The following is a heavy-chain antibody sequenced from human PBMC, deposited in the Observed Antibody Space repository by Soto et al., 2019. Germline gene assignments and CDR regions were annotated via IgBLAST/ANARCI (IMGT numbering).Heavy chain of an antibody. J-gene: IGHJ3*02. V-gene: IGHV1-24*01. CDR3: ATTRGGLFNAFDI. CDR2: INPDDGET. Sequence: ASVKVSCKASGYTFTSYAMHWVRQAPGKRLEWMGGINPDDGETNYAQKFQGRVTMTEDTSTDTAYMELSSLRSEDTAVYYCATTRGGLFNAFDIWGQGTMVTVSS. CDR1: GYTFTSYA. D-gene: IGHD3-10*01.